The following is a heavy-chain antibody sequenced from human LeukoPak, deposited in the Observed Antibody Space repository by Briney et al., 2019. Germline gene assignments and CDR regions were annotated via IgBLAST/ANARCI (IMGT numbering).Heavy chain of an antibody. CDR2: IYHSGST. J-gene: IGHJ6*02. V-gene: IGHV4-4*02. Sequence: PSGTLSLTCAVSGGSISSTNWWNWVRQPPGKGLEWIGQIYHSGSTNYNPSLESRVTMSVDKSKNQFSLKLSSVTAADTAIYYCARDKRITGTTVGMDVWGQGTTVTVSS. CDR3: ARDKRITGTTVGMDV. CDR1: GGSISSTNW. D-gene: IGHD1/OR15-1a*01.